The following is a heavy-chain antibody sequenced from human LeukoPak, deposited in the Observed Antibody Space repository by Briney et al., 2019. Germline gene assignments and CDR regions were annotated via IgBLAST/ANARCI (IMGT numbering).Heavy chain of an antibody. J-gene: IGHJ4*02. CDR1: GFTFSSYG. V-gene: IGHV3-33*01. CDR2: IWSDGINK. CDR3: ATRNFDDSGTYALGY. Sequence: PGRSLRLSCAASGFTFSSYGMHWVRQAPDKGLEWVAVIWSDGINKYYADSVKGRFTISRDNSKNTLYLQMNSLRAEDTAVYSCATRNFDDSGTYALGYWGQGTLVTVSS. D-gene: IGHD3-10*01.